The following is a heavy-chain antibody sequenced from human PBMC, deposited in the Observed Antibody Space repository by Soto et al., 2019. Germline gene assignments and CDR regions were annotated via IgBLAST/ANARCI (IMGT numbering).Heavy chain of an antibody. V-gene: IGHV4-34*01. CDR1: SGSFSGYY. D-gene: IGHD6-6*01. J-gene: IGHJ6*03. Sequence: SETLSLTCAVYSGSFSGYYWSWIRQPPGKGLEWIGGINHSGSSNYNPSLKSRVTISVDTSKNQFSLKLSSVTAADTAVYYCARGVGTESSSRWGDSYYYYMDVWGKGTTVTV. CDR3: ARGVGTESSSRWGDSYYYYMDV. CDR2: INHSGSS.